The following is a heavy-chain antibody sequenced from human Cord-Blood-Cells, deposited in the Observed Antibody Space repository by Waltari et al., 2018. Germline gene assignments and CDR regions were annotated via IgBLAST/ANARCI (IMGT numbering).Heavy chain of an antibody. D-gene: IGHD1-26*01. Sequence: QVQLVQSGAEVKKPGASVKVSCKASGYTFTSYAMHWVRQAPGQRLEWMGWINAGNGNTKYSQKFQGRVTITRDISASTAYMELSSLRSEDTAVYYCARGSGSYYFDYWGQGTLVTVSS. CDR3: ARGSGSYYFDY. V-gene: IGHV1-3*01. J-gene: IGHJ4*02. CDR2: INAGNGNT. CDR1: GYTFTSYA.